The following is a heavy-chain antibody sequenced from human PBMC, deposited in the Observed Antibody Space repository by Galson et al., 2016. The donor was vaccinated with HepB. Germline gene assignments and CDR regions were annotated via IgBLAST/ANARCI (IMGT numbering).Heavy chain of an antibody. Sequence: SLRLSCAASGFKFSSYAMHWVRQAPGKGLEWVADILYDGSDKKYADSVKGRFTISRDNSKNTLYLQMKSLRAEDTAVYYCAKDATIAVADTVFDSWGQGTLVTVSS. J-gene: IGHJ4*01. CDR3: AKDATIAVADTVFDS. CDR2: ILYDGSDK. D-gene: IGHD6-19*01. CDR1: GFKFSSYA. V-gene: IGHV3-30*18.